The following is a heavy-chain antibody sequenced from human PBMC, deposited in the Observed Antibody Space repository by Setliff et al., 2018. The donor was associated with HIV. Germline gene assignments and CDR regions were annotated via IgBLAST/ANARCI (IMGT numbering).Heavy chain of an antibody. D-gene: IGHD3-22*01. J-gene: IGHJ1*01. CDR3: STGWGLYDNRHTAAGYLQH. CDR1: GYTLTELS. CDR2: FDPEDGER. Sequence: ASVKVSCKISGYTLTELSVHWVRQAPGKGLEWMGGFDPEDGERIYAQKFQDRVTMTEDTSSDTAYMEMSGLTSEDTAVYFCSTGWGLYDNRHTAAGYLQHWGQGTLVTVSS. V-gene: IGHV1-24*01.